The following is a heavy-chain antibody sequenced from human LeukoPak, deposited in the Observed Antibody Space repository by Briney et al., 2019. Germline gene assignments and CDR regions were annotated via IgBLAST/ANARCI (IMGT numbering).Heavy chain of an antibody. J-gene: IGHJ4*02. V-gene: IGHV3-7*01. CDR1: GFTFSNYW. Sequence: GGSLRLSCAASGFTFSNYWMSRVRQAPGKGLEWVANIKQDGSEKYYVDSVKGRFTISRDNAKNSLYLQMNSLRAEDTAIYYCARWEGDIVATIGDYWGQGTLVTVSS. D-gene: IGHD5-12*01. CDR3: ARWEGDIVATIGDY. CDR2: IKQDGSEK.